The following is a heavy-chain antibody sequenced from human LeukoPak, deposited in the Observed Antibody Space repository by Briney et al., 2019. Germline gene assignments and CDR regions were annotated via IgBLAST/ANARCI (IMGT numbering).Heavy chain of an antibody. CDR2: IYYSGST. CDR3: ARHDSGWNDGHWYFDL. D-gene: IGHD1-1*01. J-gene: IGHJ2*01. V-gene: IGHV4-59*01. Sequence: PSETLSLTCTVSGGSISSYYWSWIRQSPGKGLEWLGYIYYSGSTNSNPSLKSRVTISVDTSKNQFSLKLSSVTAADTAVYYCARHDSGWNDGHWYFDLWGRGTLVTISS. CDR1: GGSISSYY.